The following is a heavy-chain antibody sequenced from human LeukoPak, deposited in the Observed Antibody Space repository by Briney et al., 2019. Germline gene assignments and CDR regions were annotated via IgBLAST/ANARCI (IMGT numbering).Heavy chain of an antibody. J-gene: IGHJ5*02. D-gene: IGHD3-16*02. CDR3: ARTLSYRNWFDP. CDR2: INPNSGGT. Sequence: ASVTVSCKASGYTFTGYYMHWVRQAPGQGLEWMGWINPNSGGTNYAQKFQGRVTMTRDTSISTAYMELSRLRSDDTAVYYCARTLSYRNWFDPWGQGTLVTVSS. V-gene: IGHV1-2*02. CDR1: GYTFTGYY.